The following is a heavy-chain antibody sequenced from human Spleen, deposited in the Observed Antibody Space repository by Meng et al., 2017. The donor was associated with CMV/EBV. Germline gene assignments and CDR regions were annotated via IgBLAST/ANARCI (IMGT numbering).Heavy chain of an antibody. Sequence: SVQVSCKASGDTFSSYAVSWVRQAPGQGPEWLGGILPILNIANYAQKFQGRVTITADKSTSTAYMELSSLRSEDTAVYYCARVRVVPAAKPHYDDYGMDVWGQGTTVTVSS. J-gene: IGHJ6*02. CDR2: ILPILNIA. CDR3: ARVRVVPAAKPHYDDYGMDV. D-gene: IGHD2-2*01. CDR1: GDTFSSYA. V-gene: IGHV1-69*10.